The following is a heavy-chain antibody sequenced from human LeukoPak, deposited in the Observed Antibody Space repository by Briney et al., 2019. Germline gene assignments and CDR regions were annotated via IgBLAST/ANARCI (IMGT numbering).Heavy chain of an antibody. CDR3: ARDYSSSWYFDFDY. V-gene: IGHV3-21*01. CDR2: ISSSSSYI. D-gene: IGHD6-13*01. J-gene: IGHJ4*02. Sequence: SGGSLRLSCAASGFTFSSYEMNWVRQAPGKGLEWVSSISSSSSYIYYADSVKGRFTISRDNAKNSLYLQMNSLRAEDTAVYYCARDYSSSWYFDFDYWGQGTLVTVSS. CDR1: GFTFSSYE.